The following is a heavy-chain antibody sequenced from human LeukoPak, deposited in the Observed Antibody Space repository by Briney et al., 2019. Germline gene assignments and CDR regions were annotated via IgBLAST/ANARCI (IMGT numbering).Heavy chain of an antibody. J-gene: IGHJ4*02. CDR2: IDSSGGII. Sequence: SGGSLRLSCAASGFTFSAYSMNWVRQAPGKGLEWISFIDSSGGIIFYADSVKGRFTISRDNAKNSLFLQMNSLRAEDTAVYYCARRVPSQVITDYFDNWSQGTLVTVSS. CDR3: ARRVPSQVITDYFDN. D-gene: IGHD3-16*01. CDR1: GFTFSAYS. V-gene: IGHV3-48*04.